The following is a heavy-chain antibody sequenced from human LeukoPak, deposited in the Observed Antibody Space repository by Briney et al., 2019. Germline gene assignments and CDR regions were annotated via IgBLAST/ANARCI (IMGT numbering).Heavy chain of an antibody. CDR3: ARDTSSSWDSANWFDR. CDR1: GYTFTRYG. D-gene: IGHD6-13*01. J-gene: IGHJ5*02. Sequence: GASVKVSCKASGYTFTRYGISWVRQAPGQGLEWMGWISAYNGNTNHAQKLQGRVTKTTDTSTRTAYMERRSLGSDDTAVYYGARDTSSSWDSANWFDRWGQGTLVSVCS. V-gene: IGHV1-18*04. CDR2: ISAYNGNT.